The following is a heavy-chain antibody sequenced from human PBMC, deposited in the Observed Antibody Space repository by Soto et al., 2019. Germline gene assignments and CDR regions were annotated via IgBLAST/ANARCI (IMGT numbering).Heavy chain of an antibody. Sequence: QVQLVQSGAEVKKPGASVKVSCKASGHSSSSYFMHWVRQAPGQGLEWMGVINPSGGYTSFTQKFKGRVSVTRDTSTNTVYMEFSSLRFEDTAVYYCAREPPMTGLFDYWGQGALVSVSS. CDR3: AREPPMTGLFDY. CDR1: GHSSSSYF. V-gene: IGHV1-46*01. D-gene: IGHD3-9*01. J-gene: IGHJ4*02. CDR2: INPSGGYT.